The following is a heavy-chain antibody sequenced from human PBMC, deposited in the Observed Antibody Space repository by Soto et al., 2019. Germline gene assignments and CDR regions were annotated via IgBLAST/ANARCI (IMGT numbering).Heavy chain of an antibody. D-gene: IGHD5-12*01. Sequence: PGGSLRLSCAAAGFTFGSFVMHWVRQAPGKGLEWVAALSLDGSNKNYADSVKGRFTISRDNSKSTLYLQMNSLTIEDTAVYYCARPDRDGYNYDYWGQGTLVTVSS. CDR2: LSLDGSNK. CDR1: GFTFGSFV. J-gene: IGHJ4*02. V-gene: IGHV3-30*04. CDR3: ARPDRDGYNYDY.